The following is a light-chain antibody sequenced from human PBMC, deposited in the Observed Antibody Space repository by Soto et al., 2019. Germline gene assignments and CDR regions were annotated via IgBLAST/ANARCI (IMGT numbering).Light chain of an antibody. CDR1: SSDVGGYYY. J-gene: IGLJ2*01. CDR2: DVS. CDR3: CSYAGSYTVV. Sequence: QSALTQPRSVSGSPGQSVTISCTGTSSDVGGYYYVSWYQQHPGTAPKLMIYDVSKRPSGVPDRFSGSKSGNTASLTISGLQAEDEAYYYCCSYAGSYTVVFGGGTKLTVL. V-gene: IGLV2-11*01.